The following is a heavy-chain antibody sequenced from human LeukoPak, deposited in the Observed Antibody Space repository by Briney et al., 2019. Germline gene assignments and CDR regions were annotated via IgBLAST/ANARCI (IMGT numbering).Heavy chain of an antibody. CDR2: INHSGST. CDR3: ARDQGTMITFGGVIVDYYYYYYMDA. D-gene: IGHD3-16*02. V-gene: IGHV4-34*01. CDR1: GGSFSGYY. J-gene: IGHJ6*03. Sequence: SETLSLTCAVYGGSFSGYYWSWIRQPPGKGLEWIGEINHSGSTNYNPSLKSRVTISIDTSKNQFSLRLRSVTAADTAVYYCARDQGTMITFGGVIVDYYYYYYMDAWGKGTTVTISS.